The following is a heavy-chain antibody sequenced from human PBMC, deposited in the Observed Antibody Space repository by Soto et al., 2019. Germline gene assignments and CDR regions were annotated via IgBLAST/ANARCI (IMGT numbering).Heavy chain of an antibody. Sequence: QVQLVESGGGVVQPGRSLRLSCSASGFTFSDFEMYWVRQAPGKGLDWVSSISYDGSNQYYAGSVKGRFTVSRDNSKNTLFLLMNSLRPEDTAVYFCARRTGTAPRFDYWGQGTLVTVSS. V-gene: IGHV3-30-3*01. D-gene: IGHD1-7*01. CDR3: ARRTGTAPRFDY. J-gene: IGHJ4*02. CDR2: ISYDGSNQ. CDR1: GFTFSDFE.